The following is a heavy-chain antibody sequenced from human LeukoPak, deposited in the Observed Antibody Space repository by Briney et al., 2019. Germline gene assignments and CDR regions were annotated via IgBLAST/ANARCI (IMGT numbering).Heavy chain of an antibody. CDR2: ISYDGSNK. CDR3: ARDGSNSDFWSGYYAPPTLYGMDV. Sequence: GGSLRLSCAASGFTLSSYAMHWVGQAPGKGLEGEAVISYDGSNKYYADSVKGRFTISRDNSKNTLYLQMNSLRAEDTAVYYCARDGSNSDFWSGYYAPPTLYGMDVWGEGTTVTVSS. V-gene: IGHV3-30-3*01. D-gene: IGHD3-3*01. J-gene: IGHJ6*04. CDR1: GFTLSSYA.